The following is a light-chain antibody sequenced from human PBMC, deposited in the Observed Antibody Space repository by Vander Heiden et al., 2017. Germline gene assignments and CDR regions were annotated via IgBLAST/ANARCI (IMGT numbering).Light chain of an antibody. CDR1: SGHSSYA. V-gene: IGLV4-69*01. CDR2: LNSDGSH. Sequence: QLVLTQSPSASASLAASVTLTCTLSSGHSSYAIAWHQQQPEKGPRYLMKLNSDGSHSKGDGIPDRFSGSSSGAERYLTISSLQSEDEADYYCQTWGTGFWVFGGGTKLTVL. CDR3: QTWGTGFWV. J-gene: IGLJ3*02.